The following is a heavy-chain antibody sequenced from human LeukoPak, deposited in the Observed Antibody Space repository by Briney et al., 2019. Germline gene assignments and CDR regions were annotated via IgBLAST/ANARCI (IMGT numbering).Heavy chain of an antibody. V-gene: IGHV3-7*01. Sequence: GGSLRLSCAASGFTFSSYWMSWVRQAPGKGLEWVANIKQDGSEKYYVHSVKGRFTISRDNAKNSLYLQMHSLRAEDTAVYYCARDQRHLWLGELLYRYFAYWGPGTLVTVSS. CDR1: GFTFSSYW. J-gene: IGHJ4*02. D-gene: IGHD3-10*01. CDR2: IKQDGSEK. CDR3: ARDQRHLWLGELLYRYFAY.